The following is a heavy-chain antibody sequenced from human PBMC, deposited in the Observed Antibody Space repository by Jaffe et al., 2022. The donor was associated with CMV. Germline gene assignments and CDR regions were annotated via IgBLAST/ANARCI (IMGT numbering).Heavy chain of an antibody. CDR3: ARDRSEYYYDSSGHDAFDI. Sequence: QVQLVQSGAEVKKPGSSVKVSCKASGGTFSSYAISWVRQAPGQGLEWMGGIIPIFGTANYAQKFQGRVTITADESTSTAYMELSSLRSEDTAVYYCARDRSEYYYDSSGHDAFDIWGQGTMVTVSS. D-gene: IGHD3-22*01. CDR2: IIPIFGTA. CDR1: GGTFSSYA. V-gene: IGHV1-69*01. J-gene: IGHJ3*02.